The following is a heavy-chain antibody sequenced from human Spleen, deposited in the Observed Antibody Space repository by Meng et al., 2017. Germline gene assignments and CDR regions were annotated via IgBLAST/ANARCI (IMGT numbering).Heavy chain of an antibody. CDR1: GFTFSSYE. CDR3: ARASITMIVVVITGPGAFDI. CDR2: ISSSGSTI. D-gene: IGHD3-22*01. Sequence: GESLKISCAASGFTFSSYEMNWVRQAPGKGLEWVSYISSSGSTIYYADSVKGRFTISRDNAKNSLYLQMNSLRAEDTAVYYCARASITMIVVVITGPGAFDIWGQGTMVTVSS. J-gene: IGHJ3*02. V-gene: IGHV3-48*03.